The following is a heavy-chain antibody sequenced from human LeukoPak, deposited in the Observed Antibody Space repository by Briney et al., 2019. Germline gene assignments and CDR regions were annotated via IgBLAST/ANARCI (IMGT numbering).Heavy chain of an antibody. Sequence: GGSLRLSCAASGFTVSSNYMSWVRQAPGKGLEWVSVIYSGGSTYYADSVKGRFTISRDNSKNTLYLKMNSLRAEDTAVYYCARTKSTLWPAAISDYWGQGTLVTVSS. CDR2: IYSGGST. J-gene: IGHJ4*02. D-gene: IGHD2-2*01. V-gene: IGHV3-53*01. CDR1: GFTVSSNY. CDR3: ARTKSTLWPAAISDY.